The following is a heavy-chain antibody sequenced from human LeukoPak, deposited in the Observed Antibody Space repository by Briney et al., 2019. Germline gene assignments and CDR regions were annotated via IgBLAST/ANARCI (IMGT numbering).Heavy chain of an antibody. CDR2: ISYDGSNK. V-gene: IGHV3-30*03. J-gene: IGHJ3*02. Sequence: GGSLRLSCAASGFAFSTYGMHWVRQAPGKGLEWVAIISYDGSNKYYADSVKGRFTISRDNSENTPYLQMNSLRAEDTAVYYCPRGFSYGYAFDIWGQGTMVSVSP. CDR3: PRGFSYGYAFDI. D-gene: IGHD5-18*01. CDR1: GFAFSTYG.